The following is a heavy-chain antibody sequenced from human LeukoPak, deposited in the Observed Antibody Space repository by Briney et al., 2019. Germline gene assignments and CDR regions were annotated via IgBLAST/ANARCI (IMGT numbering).Heavy chain of an antibody. V-gene: IGHV3-21*01. Sequence: PGGSLRLSCAASGFTFSSYIMNWVRQAPGKELEWVSSISSSSSYIYYADSVKGRFTISRDNGKNSLYLQMNSLRAEDTAVYYCARDAATGITGTNWFDPWGQGTLVTVSS. CDR1: GFTFSSYI. CDR3: ARDAATGITGTNWFDP. D-gene: IGHD1-7*01. J-gene: IGHJ5*02. CDR2: ISSSSSYI.